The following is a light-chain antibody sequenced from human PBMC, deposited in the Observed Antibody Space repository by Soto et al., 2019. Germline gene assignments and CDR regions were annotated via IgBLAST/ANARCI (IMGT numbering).Light chain of an antibody. CDR1: ISDVGGYDY. CDR2: DVS. V-gene: IGLV2-14*01. Sequence: QSALTQPASVSGSPGQSITISCTGTISDVGGYDYVSWYQRHPGKAPKLMIYDVSNRPSGVPNRFSGSKSGNTASLTISGLQADDEADYYCSSYTTSSTYVFGTGTKVTVL. J-gene: IGLJ1*01. CDR3: SSYTTSSTYV.